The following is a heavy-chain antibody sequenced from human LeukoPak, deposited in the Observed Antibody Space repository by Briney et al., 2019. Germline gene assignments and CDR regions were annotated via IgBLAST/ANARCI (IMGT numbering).Heavy chain of an antibody. D-gene: IGHD2/OR15-2a*01. CDR2: ISGHGDST. Sequence: GGSLRLSCAASGLAFSNYAMSWVRQAPGKGLEWISAISGHGDSTYYADSVNGRFTISRDNSKDTLYLQMDSLSVGDTAVYYCAKDLDDLNTFPPLFQNWGQGTLVTVSS. CDR3: AKDLDDLNTFPPLFQN. J-gene: IGHJ1*01. V-gene: IGHV3-23*01. CDR1: GLAFSNYA.